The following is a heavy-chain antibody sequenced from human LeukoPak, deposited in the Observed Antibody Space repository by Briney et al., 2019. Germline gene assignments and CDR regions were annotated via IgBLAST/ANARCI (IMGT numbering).Heavy chain of an antibody. CDR2: IYHSGST. Sequence: PSETLSLTCTVSGYSISSGYYWGWIRQPPGKGLEWIGSIYHSGSTNYNPSLKSRVTISVDTSKNQFSLKLSSVTAADTAVYYCARVSVAAHFYFDYWGQGTLVTVSS. CDR3: ARVSVAAHFYFDY. V-gene: IGHV4-38-2*02. D-gene: IGHD6-6*01. J-gene: IGHJ4*02. CDR1: GYSISSGYY.